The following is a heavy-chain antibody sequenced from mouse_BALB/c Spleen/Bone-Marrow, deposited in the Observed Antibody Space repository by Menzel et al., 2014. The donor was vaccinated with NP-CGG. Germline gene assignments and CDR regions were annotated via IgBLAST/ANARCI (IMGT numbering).Heavy chain of an antibody. J-gene: IGHJ2*01. Sequence: QVTLKESGAELVKPGASVKLSCKASGYTFTSYYMYWVKQRPGQGLEWIGEINPSNGGTNFNEKFKSKATLTVDKSSSTAYMQLSSLTSEDSAVYYCTRWYYGNYFDYWGQGTTLTVSS. D-gene: IGHD2-1*01. CDR3: TRWYYGNYFDY. V-gene: IGHV1S81*02. CDR1: GYTFTSYY. CDR2: INPSNGGT.